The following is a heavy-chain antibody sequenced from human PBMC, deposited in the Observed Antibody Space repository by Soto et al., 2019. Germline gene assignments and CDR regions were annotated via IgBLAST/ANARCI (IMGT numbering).Heavy chain of an antibody. CDR1: CGSIRSGSYY. V-gene: IGHV4-31*03. CDR2: LYYSGTT. J-gene: IGHJ6*02. D-gene: IGHD3-10*02. CDR3: ATRADYFYVWGIMGGMYV. Sequence: QVQLQESGPGLVKPSQTLSLTCTVSCGSIRSGSYYWIWISQLPGKGLEWIGYLYYSGTTYYNPSLQRRVTISVDTSKNQFALQLNSVDASDTALYSWATRADYFYVWGIMGGMYVWGQWTTVTFSS.